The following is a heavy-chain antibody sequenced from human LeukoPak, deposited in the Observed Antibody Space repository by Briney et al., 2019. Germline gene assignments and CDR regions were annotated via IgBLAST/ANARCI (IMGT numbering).Heavy chain of an antibody. J-gene: IGHJ4*02. D-gene: IGHD3-22*01. Sequence: GGSLRLSCAASGFTFSSYDMSWVRQAPGKGLEWVAVISYDGSNKYYADSVKGRFTISRDNSKNTLYLQMNSLRAEDTAVYYCAKDRYYDSSGPIDYWGQGTLVTVSS. CDR2: ISYDGSNK. CDR1: GFTFSSYD. CDR3: AKDRYYDSSGPIDY. V-gene: IGHV3-30*18.